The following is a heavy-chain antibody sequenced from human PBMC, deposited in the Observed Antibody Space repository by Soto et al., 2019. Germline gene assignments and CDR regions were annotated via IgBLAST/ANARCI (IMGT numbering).Heavy chain of an antibody. V-gene: IGHV1-69*13. CDR2: IIPIFGTA. CDR3: ATPYSGSYLLDDYFDY. J-gene: IGHJ4*02. D-gene: IGHD1-26*01. CDR1: GGTFSSYA. Sequence: SVKVSCKASGGTFSSYAISWVRQAPGQGLEWMGGIIPIFGTANYAQKFQGRVTITADESTSTAYMELSSLRSEDTAVYYCATPYSGSYLLDDYFDYWGQGTLVTVSS.